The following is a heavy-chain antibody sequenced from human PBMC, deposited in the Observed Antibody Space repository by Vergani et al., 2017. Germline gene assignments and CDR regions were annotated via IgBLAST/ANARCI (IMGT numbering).Heavy chain of an antibody. CDR2: INAGNGNT. Sequence: QVQLVQSGAEVKKPGASVKVSCKASGYTFTSYAMHWVRQAPGQRLEWMGWINAGNGNTKYSQKFQGRVTITRDTSASTAYMELSSLRSEDTAVYYCARVNVLMVYARRGGRNMDVWGKGTTVTVSS. D-gene: IGHD2-8*01. CDR3: ARVNVLMVYARRGGRNMDV. J-gene: IGHJ6*03. V-gene: IGHV1-3*01. CDR1: GYTFTSYA.